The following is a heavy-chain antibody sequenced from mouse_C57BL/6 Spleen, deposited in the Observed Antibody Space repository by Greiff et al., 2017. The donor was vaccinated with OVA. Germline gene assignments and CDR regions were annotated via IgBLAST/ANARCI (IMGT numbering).Heavy chain of an antibody. CDR3: AREGNYDGYSPFDY. D-gene: IGHD2-3*01. V-gene: IGHV1-52*01. CDR2: IDPSDSET. Sequence: VQLQQPGAELVRPGSSVKLSCKASGYTFTSYWMHWVKQRPIQGLEWIGNIDPSDSETHYNQKFKDKATLTVDKSSSTAYMQLSSLTSEDSAVYYCAREGNYDGYSPFDYWGQGTTLTVSS. J-gene: IGHJ2*01. CDR1: GYTFTSYW.